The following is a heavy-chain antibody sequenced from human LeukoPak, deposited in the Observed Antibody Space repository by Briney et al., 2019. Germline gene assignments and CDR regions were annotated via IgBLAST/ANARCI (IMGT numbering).Heavy chain of an antibody. D-gene: IGHD2-15*01. J-gene: IGHJ4*02. V-gene: IGHV4-31*11. CDR1: GGSFSGYY. Sequence: PSETLSLTCAVYGGSFSGYYWSWIRQHPGKGLEWIGYIYYSGSTYYNPSLKSRVTISVDTSKNQFSLKLSSVAAADTAVYYCARGTCSGGSCYLFDYWGQGTLVTVSS. CDR2: IYYSGST. CDR3: ARGTCSGGSCYLFDY.